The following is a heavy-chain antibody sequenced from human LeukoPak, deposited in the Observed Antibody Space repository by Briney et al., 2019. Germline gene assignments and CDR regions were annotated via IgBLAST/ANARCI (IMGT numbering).Heavy chain of an antibody. CDR1: GFTFSSYG. CDR2: MRYDGSNK. CDR3: ANGDYGGPKPGFDY. J-gene: IGHJ4*02. Sequence: TGGSLRLSCAASGFTFSSYGMHWVRHAPGKGLEWVAFMRYDGSNKYYADSVRGRFTISRDNSKNTLYLQMNSLRAEDTAVYYCANGDYGGPKPGFDYWGQGTLVTVSS. V-gene: IGHV3-30*02. D-gene: IGHD4-23*01.